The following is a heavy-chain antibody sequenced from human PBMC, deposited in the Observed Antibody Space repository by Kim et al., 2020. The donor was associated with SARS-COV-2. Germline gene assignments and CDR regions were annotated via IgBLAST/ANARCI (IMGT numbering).Heavy chain of an antibody. CDR1: GFTFNNYA. J-gene: IGHJ3*01. CDR2: ISYEGSIN. D-gene: IGHD3-10*01. V-gene: IGHV3-30*03. CDR3: ATSSAFFWFGEGLSTFD. Sequence: GGSLRLSCGASGFTFNNYAMHWVRQAPGKGLEWVAVISYEGSINYYADSVMGHFTVSTVCSNNNLYLQKRSLRPEDTALYYCATSSAFFWFGEGLSTFD.